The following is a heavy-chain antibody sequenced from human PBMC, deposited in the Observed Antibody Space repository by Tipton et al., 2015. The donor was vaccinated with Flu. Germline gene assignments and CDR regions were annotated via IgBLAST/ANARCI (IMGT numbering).Heavy chain of an antibody. CDR3: VRQEAATTTGYPPPFDY. V-gene: IGHV5-51*01. CDR2: IYAGDSDT. D-gene: IGHD5-24*01. J-gene: IGHJ4*02. Sequence: QLVQSGAEVTKPGKSLKISCKSSGYVLSSDWIGWVRQMPGKGLEWMGIIYAGDSDTTYSPSFQGQVTISADKSISTAYLQWSSLKASDTAIDYCVRQEAATTTGYPPPFDYWGQGTLVTASS. CDR1: GYVLSSDW.